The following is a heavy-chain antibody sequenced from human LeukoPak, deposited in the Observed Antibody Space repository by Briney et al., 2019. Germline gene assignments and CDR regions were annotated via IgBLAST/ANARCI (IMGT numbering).Heavy chain of an antibody. V-gene: IGHV3-7*04. CDR2: IKQDGGEK. J-gene: IGHJ4*02. Sequence: GGSLRLSCAASGFTFSRFWMSWVRQAPGKGLEWVANIKQDGGEKYYVDSVKGRFTISRDNAKNSLYLQMNSLRAEDTAVFYCARDGTYTDYDPDFDIWGQGTLVTVSS. CDR3: ARDGTYTDYDPDFDI. D-gene: IGHD5-12*01. CDR1: GFTFSRFW.